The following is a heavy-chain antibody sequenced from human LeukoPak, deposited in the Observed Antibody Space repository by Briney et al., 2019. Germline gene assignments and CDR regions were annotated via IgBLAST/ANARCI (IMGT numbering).Heavy chain of an antibody. CDR3: AKDPELVVVPAAVFDY. V-gene: IGHV3-9*01. J-gene: IGHJ4*02. CDR2: ISWNSGSI. Sequence: PGGSLRLSCAASGFTFDDYAMPWVRQAPGKGLEWVSGISWNSGSIGYADSVKGRFTISRDNAKNSLYLQMNSLRAEDTALYYCAKDPELVVVPAAVFDYWGQGTLVTVSS. D-gene: IGHD2-2*01. CDR1: GFTFDDYA.